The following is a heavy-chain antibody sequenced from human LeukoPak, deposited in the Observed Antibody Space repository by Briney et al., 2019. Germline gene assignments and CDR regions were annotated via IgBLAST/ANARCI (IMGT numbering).Heavy chain of an antibody. CDR2: IYHSGST. D-gene: IGHD6-19*01. Sequence: SETLSLTCTVSGYSISSGYYWGWIWQPPGKGLEWIGSIYHSGSTYYNPSLKSRVTISVDTSKNQFSLKLSSVTAADTAVYYCARDGSSGWKIDYWGQGTLVTVSS. J-gene: IGHJ4*02. V-gene: IGHV4-38-2*02. CDR1: GYSISSGYY. CDR3: ARDGSSGWKIDY.